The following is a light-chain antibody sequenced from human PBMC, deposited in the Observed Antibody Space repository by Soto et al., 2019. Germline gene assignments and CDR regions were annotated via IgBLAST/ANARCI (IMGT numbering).Light chain of an antibody. CDR1: SSDVGGYNY. J-gene: IGLJ2*01. CDR2: DVS. CDR3: SSYTTSSPHVV. Sequence: QSALTQPASGSGSPGQSITISCTGTSSDVGGYNYVSWYQQHPGKAPKLMIYDVSNRPSGVSNRFSGSKSGNTASLTISGLQAEDEADYYCSSYTTSSPHVVFGGGTKVTVL. V-gene: IGLV2-14*01.